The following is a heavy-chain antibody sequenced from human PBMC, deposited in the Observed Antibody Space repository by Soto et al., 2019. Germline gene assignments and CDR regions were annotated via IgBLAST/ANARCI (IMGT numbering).Heavy chain of an antibody. D-gene: IGHD2-2*02. CDR1: GFTFSSYS. Sequence: GGSLRLSCAASGFTFSSYSMNWVRQAPGKGLEWVSSISSSSSYIYYADSVKGRFTISRDNAKNSLYLQMNSLRAEDTAVYYCAKDERCISTSCYIGYWGQGTLVTVSS. CDR3: AKDERCISTSCYIGY. CDR2: ISSSSSYI. J-gene: IGHJ4*02. V-gene: IGHV3-21*04.